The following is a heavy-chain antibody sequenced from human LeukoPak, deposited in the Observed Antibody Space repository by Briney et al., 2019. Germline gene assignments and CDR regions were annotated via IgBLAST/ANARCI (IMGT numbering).Heavy chain of an antibody. J-gene: IGHJ5*02. V-gene: IGHV3-11*04. Sequence: GGSLRLSCAASGFTFSDYYMSWIRQAPGKGLECVSYISTSGSTIYYADSVKGRFIISRDNAKNSLYLQMNSLRAEDTAVYYCARTPMGAAAEYNWFDPWGQGTLVTVSS. CDR3: ARTPMGAAAEYNWFDP. D-gene: IGHD6-13*01. CDR1: GFTFSDYY. CDR2: ISTSGSTI.